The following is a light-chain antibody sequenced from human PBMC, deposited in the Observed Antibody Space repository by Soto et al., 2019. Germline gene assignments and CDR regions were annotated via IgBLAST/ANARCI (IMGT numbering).Light chain of an antibody. CDR1: QDISTW. CDR3: QQANSFPYT. Sequence: DIQMTQSPSFVSASVGDRVTITCRASQDISTWLAWYQQKPGRAPNLLIYTASSLQSGVPSRFSGSGSGTAFTLTISSLQPEDFATYYCQQANSFPYTFAQGTKLEIK. V-gene: IGKV1-12*01. J-gene: IGKJ2*01. CDR2: TAS.